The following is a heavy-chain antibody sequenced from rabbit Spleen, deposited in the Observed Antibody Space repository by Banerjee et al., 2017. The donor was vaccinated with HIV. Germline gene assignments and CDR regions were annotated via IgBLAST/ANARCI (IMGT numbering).Heavy chain of an antibody. V-gene: IGHV1S45*01. CDR1: GFSFSDRDV. Sequence: EQLVESGGGLVQPAGSLTLTCKASGFSFSDRDVMCWVRQAPGKGLKWIACINTATGKAVYASWAKGRFTMSRTSSTTVTLQMTSLTVADTATYFCARDSGSGPYIDGYFNLWGPGTLVTVS. D-gene: IGHD1-1*01. J-gene: IGHJ4*01. CDR3: ARDSGSGPYIDGYFNL. CDR2: INTATGKA.